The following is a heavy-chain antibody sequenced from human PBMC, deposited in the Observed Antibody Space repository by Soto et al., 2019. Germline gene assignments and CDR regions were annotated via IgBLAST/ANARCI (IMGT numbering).Heavy chain of an antibody. V-gene: IGHV1-18*01. Sequence: ASVKVSCKASGYTFTSHGISWVRQAPGQGLEWMGWISAYNGNTNYAQKLQGRVTMTTDTSTSTAYMELRSLRSDDTAVYYCARDGNVDTAMVTSYYYYGMDVWG. CDR2: ISAYNGNT. CDR3: ARDGNVDTAMVTSYYYYGMDV. CDR1: GYTFTSHG. J-gene: IGHJ6*02. D-gene: IGHD5-18*01.